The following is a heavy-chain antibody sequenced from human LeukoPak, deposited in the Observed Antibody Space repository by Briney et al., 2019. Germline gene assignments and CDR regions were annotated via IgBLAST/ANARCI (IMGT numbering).Heavy chain of an antibody. Sequence: ASVKVSCKASGGTFSSYAISWVRQAPGQGLEWMGWMNPNSGNTGYAQKFQGRVTMTRNTSISTAYMELSSLRSEDTAVYYCARGLRFGLYYMDVWGKGTTVTISS. D-gene: IGHD3-10*01. J-gene: IGHJ6*03. CDR1: GGTFSSYA. V-gene: IGHV1-8*02. CDR3: ARGLRFGLYYMDV. CDR2: MNPNSGNT.